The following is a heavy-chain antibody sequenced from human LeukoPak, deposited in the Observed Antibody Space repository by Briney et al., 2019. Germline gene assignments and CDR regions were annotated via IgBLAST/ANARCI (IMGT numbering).Heavy chain of an antibody. CDR2: IYYSGST. V-gene: IGHV4-31*03. J-gene: IGHJ4*02. D-gene: IGHD5-12*01. CDR1: GGSISSGGYY. Sequence: SETLFLTCTVSGGSISSGGYYWSWIRQHPGKGLEWIGYIYYSGSTYYNPSLKSRVTISVDTSKNQFSLKLSSVTAADTAVYYCARDWRSGGYDVLDYWGQGTLVTVSS. CDR3: ARDWRSGGYDVLDY.